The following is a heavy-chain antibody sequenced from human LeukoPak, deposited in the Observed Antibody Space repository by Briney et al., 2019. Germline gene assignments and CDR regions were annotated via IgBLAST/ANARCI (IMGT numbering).Heavy chain of an antibody. Sequence: ASVKVSCKASGYSFTDYYIHWVRQAPGQGLEWLGYVKPYNGDTKIAQKFLGRVTLTRDTSITTAYMELDRLTSDDTAVYYCARIEGSASTWYDWGQGTLVTVSS. CDR2: VKPYNGDT. J-gene: IGHJ4*02. CDR1: GYSFTDYY. V-gene: IGHV1-2*02. D-gene: IGHD3-10*01. CDR3: ARIEGSASTWYD.